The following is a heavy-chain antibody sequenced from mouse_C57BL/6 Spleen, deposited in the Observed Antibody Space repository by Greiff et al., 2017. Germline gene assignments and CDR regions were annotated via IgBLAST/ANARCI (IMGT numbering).Heavy chain of an antibody. D-gene: IGHD4-1*01. V-gene: IGHV1-50*01. CDR1: GYTFTSYW. CDR2: IDPSDSYT. CDR3: ATLTWVY. Sequence: QVQLQQPGAELVKPGASVKLSCKASGYTFTSYWMQWVQQRPGQGLEWIGEIDPSDSYTNYNQKFKGKATLTVDTSSSTAYMQLSSLTSEDSAVYYCATLTWVYWGQGTTLTVSS. J-gene: IGHJ2*01.